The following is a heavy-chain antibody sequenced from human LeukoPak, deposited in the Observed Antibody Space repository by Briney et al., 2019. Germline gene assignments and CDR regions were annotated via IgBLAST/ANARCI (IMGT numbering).Heavy chain of an antibody. Sequence: ASETLSLTCTVSGGSISSYYWSWIRQPPGKGLEWIGYIYYSGSTNYNPSLKSRVTISVDTSKNQFSLKLSSVTAADTAVYYCARAIGYGYTFDYWGQGTLVTVSS. CDR1: GGSISSYY. D-gene: IGHD5-18*01. J-gene: IGHJ4*02. CDR3: ARAIGYGYTFDY. V-gene: IGHV4-59*01. CDR2: IYYSGST.